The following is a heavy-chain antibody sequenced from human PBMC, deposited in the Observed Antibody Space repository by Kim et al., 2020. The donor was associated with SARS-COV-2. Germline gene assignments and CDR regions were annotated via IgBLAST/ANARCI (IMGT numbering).Heavy chain of an antibody. V-gene: IGHV4-59*08. CDR1: GGSVNGYY. D-gene: IGHD5-12*01. CDR2: IYYTGST. Sequence: SETQSLMCTVSGGSVNGYYWSWIRQPPGKGLEWIGFIYYTGSTNYNPSLKSRVTMSVNTPKNQFSLKLSSVTAADTVVYYCARYIVATHNFDFWGQGTLVTVSS. CDR3: ARYIVATHNFDF. J-gene: IGHJ4*02.